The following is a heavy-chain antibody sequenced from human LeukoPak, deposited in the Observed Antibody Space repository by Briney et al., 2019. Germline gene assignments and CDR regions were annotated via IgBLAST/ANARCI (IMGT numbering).Heavy chain of an antibody. J-gene: IGHJ4*02. Sequence: GGSLRLSCAASGFTFSNYWMSWVRQAPGKGLEWVANIKQNGSEKTYVDSVKGRFTISRDDSKNTAYLQMNSLKTEDTAVYYCTAYDYVWGSYRYTDYWGQGTLVTVSS. D-gene: IGHD3-16*02. CDR2: IKQNGSEK. V-gene: IGHV3-7*03. CDR1: GFTFSNYW. CDR3: TAYDYVWGSYRYTDY.